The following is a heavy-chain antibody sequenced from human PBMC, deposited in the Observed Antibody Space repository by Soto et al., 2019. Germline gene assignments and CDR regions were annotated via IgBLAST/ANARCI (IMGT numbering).Heavy chain of an antibody. Sequence: GGSLRLSCAASGFTFSTYGMTWVRQAPGKGLEWVSAISGSGGGRGGITNYADSVKGRFTISRDNAKNTLYLQMNSLRVEDTAVYYCAKAMHLYSFDXSGQGVLVTVSS. CDR3: AKAMHLYSFDX. J-gene: IGHJ4*02. CDR2: ISGSGGGRGGIT. CDR1: GFTFSTYG. V-gene: IGHV3-23*01.